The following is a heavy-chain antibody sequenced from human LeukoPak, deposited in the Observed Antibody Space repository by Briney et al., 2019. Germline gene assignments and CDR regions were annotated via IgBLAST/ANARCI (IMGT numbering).Heavy chain of an antibody. CDR1: GYTFTNYG. CDR3: ARDSSEILPLGY. CDR2: ISPNSGVT. Sequence: ASVKVSCKASGYTFTNYGVSWVRQAPGQGLEWMGRISPNSGVTNYTQRFQGRVTMTRDASTSTAFMELSSLRSDDTAVYYCARDSSEILPLGYWGQGTLVTVSS. J-gene: IGHJ4*02. V-gene: IGHV1-2*06.